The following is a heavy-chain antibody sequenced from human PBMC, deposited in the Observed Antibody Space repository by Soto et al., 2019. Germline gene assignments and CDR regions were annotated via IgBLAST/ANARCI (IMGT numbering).Heavy chain of an antibody. J-gene: IGHJ4*02. CDR2: IYHSGSA. Sequence: QVHLQESGPGLVKPSGTLSLSCAVSGGSISSDHWWSWVRQSPGKGLEWIGEIYHSGSASYNSARQGRVTISTDISKTQFSLMLTSVTAADTAVYYFVRNGYACLEYWGQGTLVTVSS. D-gene: IGHD3-3*01. CDR3: VRNGYACLEY. CDR1: GGSISSDHW. V-gene: IGHV4-4*02.